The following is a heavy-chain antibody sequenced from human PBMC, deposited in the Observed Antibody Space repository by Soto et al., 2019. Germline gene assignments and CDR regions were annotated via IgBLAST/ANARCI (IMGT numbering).Heavy chain of an antibody. CDR1: GYIFTTHW. D-gene: IGHD3-10*01. CDR3: AISYFYDSNYYHYGLDV. CDR2: IHPGDSDT. V-gene: IGHV5-51*01. J-gene: IGHJ6*02. Sequence: PGESLKISCKGSGYIFTTHWIHWVRQMPGKGLEWMGTIHPGDSDTRYSPSFQGQVTISADNSISTAYLQWSSLKASDTAIYYCAISYFYDSNYYHYGLDVWGQRTKVTVSS.